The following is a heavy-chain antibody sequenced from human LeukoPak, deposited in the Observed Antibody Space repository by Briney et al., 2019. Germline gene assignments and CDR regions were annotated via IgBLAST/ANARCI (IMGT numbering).Heavy chain of an antibody. V-gene: IGHV4-39*01. D-gene: IGHD1-26*01. Sequence: SETLSLTCAVSGASISGSGYYWGWIRQPAGKGLEWIGNIYYSGSTYYNASLQSRVTISIDTSKNQFSLRLNSVTAADTAMYYCAKSGGYGLIDYWGQGTLVTVSS. CDR2: IYYSGST. CDR1: GASISGSGYY. J-gene: IGHJ4*02. CDR3: AKSGGYGLIDY.